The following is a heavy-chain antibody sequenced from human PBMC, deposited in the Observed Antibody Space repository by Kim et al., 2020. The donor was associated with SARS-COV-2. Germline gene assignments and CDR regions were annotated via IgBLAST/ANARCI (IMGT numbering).Heavy chain of an antibody. CDR1: GDSVNSRIYY. V-gene: IGHV4-31*03. CDR3: AREHYASRTSSRMFDY. CDR2: IYNSVST. Sequence: SETLSLTCSVSGDSVNSRIYYWSWIRQHPEKGLEWIGYIYNSVSTYYNPSLTSRVTISDDTSKNQFSLKLTSVTAADTAVYYCAREHYASRTSSRMFDYWCQGTLVTVSS. D-gene: IGHD3-10*01. J-gene: IGHJ4*02.